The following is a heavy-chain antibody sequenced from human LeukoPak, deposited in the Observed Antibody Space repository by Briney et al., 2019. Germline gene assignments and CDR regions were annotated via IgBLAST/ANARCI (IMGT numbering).Heavy chain of an antibody. D-gene: IGHD6-19*01. J-gene: IGHJ4*02. V-gene: IGHV1-46*01. Sequence: ASVKVSCKASGYTFTSYYMHWVRQAPRQGVEWMGIINPSGGSTSYAQKFQGRVTMTRDTSTSTVYMELSSLRSEDTAVYYCARGSSGWYSVAYWGQGTLVTVSS. CDR2: INPSGGST. CDR3: ARGSSGWYSVAY. CDR1: GYTFTSYY.